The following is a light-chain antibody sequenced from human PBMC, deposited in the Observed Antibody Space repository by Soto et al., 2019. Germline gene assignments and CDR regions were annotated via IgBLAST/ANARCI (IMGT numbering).Light chain of an antibody. CDR2: GAS. V-gene: IGKV3-20*01. CDR1: QSVSSSY. J-gene: IGKJ1*01. CDR3: QQYNNWWT. Sequence: EILLTQSPGTLSLSPGERATLSCRASQSVSSSYLAWYQQKPGQAPRLLIYGASSRATGIPDRFSGGGSGTDFTLTISSLQSEDFAVYYCQQYNNWWTFGQGTKADIK.